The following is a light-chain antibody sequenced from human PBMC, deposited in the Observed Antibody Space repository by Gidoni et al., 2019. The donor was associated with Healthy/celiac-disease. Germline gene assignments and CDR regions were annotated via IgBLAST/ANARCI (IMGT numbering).Light chain of an antibody. Sequence: DIQLTQSPSSLSASVGDRVTITCRASQSISSYLNWYQQKPGKAPKLLIYAAYSLQSGVPSRCSGSGAGTDFTLTISSLQPDDFATYYCQQSYSTPYTFGQGTKLEIK. CDR1: QSISSY. V-gene: IGKV1-39*01. J-gene: IGKJ2*01. CDR3: QQSYSTPYT. CDR2: AAY.